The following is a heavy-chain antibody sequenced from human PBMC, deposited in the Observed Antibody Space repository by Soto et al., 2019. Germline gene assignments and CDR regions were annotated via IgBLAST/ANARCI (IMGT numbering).Heavy chain of an antibody. CDR1: GGSFSSCS. J-gene: IGHJ5*02. CDR3: ATDLNYGSGSYYKWHNWFDP. D-gene: IGHD3-10*01. Sequence: ASVKVSCKASGGSFSSCSISCVRQAPGQGLEWMGGIIPMSDTAKYAQKFQGRVTMTEDTSTDTAYMELSSLRSEDTAVYYCATDLNYGSGSYYKWHNWFDPWGQGTLVTVSS. V-gene: IGHV1-69*06. CDR2: IIPMSDTA.